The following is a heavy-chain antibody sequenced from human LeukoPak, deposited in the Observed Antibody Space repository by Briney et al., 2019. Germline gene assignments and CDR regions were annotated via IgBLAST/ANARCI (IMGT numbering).Heavy chain of an antibody. Sequence: GGSLRLSCAGSGFTFSSYEMNWVRQAPGKGLEWVSYISSSGSTIYYADSVKGRFTISGDNAKNSLYLQMNSLRAEDTAVYYCARLLVYNSGGEAFDYWGPGTLVTVSS. CDR1: GFTFSSYE. V-gene: IGHV3-48*03. CDR2: ISSSGSTI. D-gene: IGHD3-10*01. J-gene: IGHJ4*02. CDR3: ARLLVYNSGGEAFDY.